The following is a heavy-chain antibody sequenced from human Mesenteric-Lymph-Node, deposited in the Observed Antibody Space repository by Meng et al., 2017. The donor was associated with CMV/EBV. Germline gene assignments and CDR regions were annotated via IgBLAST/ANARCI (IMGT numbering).Heavy chain of an antibody. CDR2: IYYSGST. J-gene: IGHJ4*02. CDR1: NSSSYY. V-gene: IGHV4-39*01. D-gene: IGHD3-10*01. Sequence: NSSSYYWGWIRQPPGKRLGWIGNIYYSGSTYYNPSLKSRVTMSLDTSKNQFTLKLSSVTAADTAVYYCARTYYYGSGTYRRETGFDYWGQGTLVTVSS. CDR3: ARTYYYGSGTYRRETGFDY.